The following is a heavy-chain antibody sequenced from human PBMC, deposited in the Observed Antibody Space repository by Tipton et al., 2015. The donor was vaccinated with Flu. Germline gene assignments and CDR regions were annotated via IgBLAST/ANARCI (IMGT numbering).Heavy chain of an antibody. D-gene: IGHD3-22*01. CDR3: ARDGFITMIVVVTPGAFDI. J-gene: IGHJ3*02. V-gene: IGHV4-39*07. Sequence: TLSLTCTVSGGSISSSSYYWGWIRQPPGEGLEWIGSIYYSGSTYYNPSLKSRVTISVDTSKNQFSLKLSSVTAAGTAVYYCARDGFITMIVVVTPGAFDIWGQGTMVTVSS. CDR1: GGSISSSSYY. CDR2: IYYSGST.